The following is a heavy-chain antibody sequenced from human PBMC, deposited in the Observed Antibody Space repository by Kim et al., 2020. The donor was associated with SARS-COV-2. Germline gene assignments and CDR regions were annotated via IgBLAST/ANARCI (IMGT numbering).Heavy chain of an antibody. J-gene: IGHJ4*02. V-gene: IGHV3-11*06. D-gene: IGHD3-22*01. Sequence: KGRFTISRDNAKNSLYLQMNSLRAEDTAVYYCARDPDGVYDSSGYYYDDYWGQGTLVTVSS. CDR3: ARDPDGVYDSSGYYYDDY.